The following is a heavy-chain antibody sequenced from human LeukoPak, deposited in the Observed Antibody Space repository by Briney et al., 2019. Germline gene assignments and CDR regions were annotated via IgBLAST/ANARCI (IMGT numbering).Heavy chain of an antibody. V-gene: IGHV4-59*01. CDR2: IYYSGTH. Sequence: SETLSLTCTVSGGSISYYYWCWIRQSPREGVEWIGYIYYSGTHNYNPSLKSRVTISIDTSNNQFSLQLRSVTAADTAVYYCAREDPQTTVPAGMDVWGQGTTVTVSS. J-gene: IGHJ6*02. CDR3: AREDPQTTVPAGMDV. CDR1: GGSISYYY. D-gene: IGHD4-17*01.